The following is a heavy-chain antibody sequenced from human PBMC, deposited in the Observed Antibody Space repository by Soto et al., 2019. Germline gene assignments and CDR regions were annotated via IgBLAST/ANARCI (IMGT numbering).Heavy chain of an antibody. D-gene: IGHD4-17*01. V-gene: IGHV3-15*01. CDR2: IKSKTDGGTT. CDR1: GFTFSNAW. CDR3: TTSPYYGDYDFDY. Sequence: EVQLVESGGGLVKPGGSLRLSCAASGFTFSNAWMSWVRQAPGKGLEWVGRIKSKTDGGTTDYAAPVKGRFTISRDDSKNTLYLQMNSLKTEYTAVYYCTTSPYYGDYDFDYWGQGTLVTVSS. J-gene: IGHJ4*02.